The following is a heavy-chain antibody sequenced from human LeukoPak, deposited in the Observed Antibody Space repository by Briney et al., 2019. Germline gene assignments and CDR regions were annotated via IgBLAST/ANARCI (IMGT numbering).Heavy chain of an antibody. V-gene: IGHV3-74*01. Sequence: GGSLRLSCVASGFTFNEYWMDWVRQAPGKGLVSVSRINSDGSIISYADSVKGRFTISRDNAESTLHLQMNSLRAEDTGVYYCARKQCSAPPPDSWGQGTLVTVSS. J-gene: IGHJ4*02. CDR3: ARKQCSAPPPDS. CDR2: INSDGSII. CDR1: GFTFNEYW. D-gene: IGHD3-10*02.